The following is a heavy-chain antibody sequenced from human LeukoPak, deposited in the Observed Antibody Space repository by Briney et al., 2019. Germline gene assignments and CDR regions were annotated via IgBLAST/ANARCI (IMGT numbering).Heavy chain of an antibody. D-gene: IGHD3-22*01. CDR1: GYTFTSYD. CDR2: MNPNSGNT. V-gene: IGHV1-8*01. J-gene: IGHJ4*02. Sequence: GASVKVSCKASGYTFTSYDINWVRQATGQGLEWMGWMNPNSGNTGYAQKFQGRVTMTTDTSTSTAYMELRSLRSDDTAVYYCARDLTDYYDSSGLPQGYWGQGTLVTVSS. CDR3: ARDLTDYYDSSGLPQGY.